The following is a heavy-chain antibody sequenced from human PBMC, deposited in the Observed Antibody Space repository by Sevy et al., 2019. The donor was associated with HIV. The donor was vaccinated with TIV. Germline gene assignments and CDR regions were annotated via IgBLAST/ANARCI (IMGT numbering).Heavy chain of an antibody. J-gene: IGHJ4*02. V-gene: IGHV3-7*01. CDR1: GFTFSSDW. CDR3: ARDMNWGFYY. CDR2: INQDGSEK. D-gene: IGHD7-27*01. Sequence: GGSLRLSCAASGFTFSSDWMSWVRQAPGMGLEWMAKINQDGSEKYYLDSVNGRFTISRDNAKSSLYLQMSSLRAEDTAVYFCARDMNWGFYYWGQGTLVTVSS.